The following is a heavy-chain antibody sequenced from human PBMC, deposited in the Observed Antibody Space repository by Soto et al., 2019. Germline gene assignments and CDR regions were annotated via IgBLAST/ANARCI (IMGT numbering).Heavy chain of an antibody. J-gene: IGHJ4*02. Sequence: APVKVSCKASGGTFSSYAISWVRQAPGQGLEWMGWINPSDGNRNFAQKFEDRVTMTTATSTNAVFLELRSLKSDDTAIYYCARDRLRGYDSSGFYSWGQGTMVTVSS. CDR3: ARDRLRGYDSSGFYS. CDR2: INPSDGNR. V-gene: IGHV1-18*01. D-gene: IGHD3-22*01. CDR1: GGTFSSYA.